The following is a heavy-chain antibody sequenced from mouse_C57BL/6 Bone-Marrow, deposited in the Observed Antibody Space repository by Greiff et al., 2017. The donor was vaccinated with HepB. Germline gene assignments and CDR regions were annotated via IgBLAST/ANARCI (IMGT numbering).Heavy chain of an antibody. Sequence: EVQRVESEGGLVQPGSSMKLSCTASGFTFSDYYMAWVRQVPEKGLEWVANINYDGSSTYYLDSLKSRFIISRDNAKNILYLQMSSLKSEDTATYYCARDSNPSAMDYWGQGTSVTVSS. V-gene: IGHV5-16*01. J-gene: IGHJ4*01. CDR2: INYDGSST. CDR3: ARDSNPSAMDY. CDR1: GFTFSDYY. D-gene: IGHD2-5*01.